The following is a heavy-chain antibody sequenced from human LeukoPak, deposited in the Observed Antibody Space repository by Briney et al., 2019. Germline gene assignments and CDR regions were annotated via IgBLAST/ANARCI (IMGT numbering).Heavy chain of an antibody. Sequence: GGSLRLSCAASGFTFSSYWMHWVRQAPGKGLVWVSRINSDGSSTSYADSVKGRFTISRDNSKNTLYLQMNSLRAEDTAVYYCAKGLYYYDSTGYYAGHYWGQGTLVTVSS. D-gene: IGHD3-22*01. CDR3: AKGLYYYDSTGYYAGHY. J-gene: IGHJ4*02. CDR2: INSDGSST. CDR1: GFTFSSYW. V-gene: IGHV3-74*01.